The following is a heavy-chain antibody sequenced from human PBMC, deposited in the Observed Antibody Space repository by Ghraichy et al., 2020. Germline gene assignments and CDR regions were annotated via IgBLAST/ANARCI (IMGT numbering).Heavy chain of an antibody. J-gene: IGHJ3*02. CDR3: AKKTGYYDSSGYYPGAFDK. CDR2: ISGSGGNT. CDR1: GFTFGTYA. Sequence: GGSLRLSCAASGFTFGTYAMAWVRQAPGKGLEWVSAISGSGGNTYYADSVRGRFTISRDNSKNTLYLQMNGLRAEDTAVYYCAKKTGYYDSSGYYPGAFDKWGQGTMVTVSS. D-gene: IGHD3-22*01. V-gene: IGHV3-23*01.